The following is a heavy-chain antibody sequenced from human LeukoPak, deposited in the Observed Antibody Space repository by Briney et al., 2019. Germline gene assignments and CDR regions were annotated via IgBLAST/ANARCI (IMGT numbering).Heavy chain of an antibody. CDR2: IYYSGST. CDR1: GGSISSGGYY. D-gene: IGHD3-3*01. V-gene: IGHV4-31*03. J-gene: IGHJ5*02. CDR3: ARHGFGGFWSGYPPNWFDP. Sequence: SETLSLTCTVSGGSISSGGYYWSWIRQHPGKGLEGIGYIYYSGSTYYNPSLKSRVTISVDTSKNQFSLKLSSVTAADTAVYYCARHGFGGFWSGYPPNWFDPWGQGTLVTVSS.